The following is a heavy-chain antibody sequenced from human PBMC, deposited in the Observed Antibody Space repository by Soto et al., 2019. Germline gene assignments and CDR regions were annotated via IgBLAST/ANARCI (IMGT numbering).Heavy chain of an antibody. V-gene: IGHV4-59*06. CDR1: GGSISSYY. CDR3: ARGMQGYYYYGMDV. Sequence: SETLSLTCTVSGGSISSYYWSWIRQHPGKGLEWIGYIYYSGSTYYNPSLKSRVTISVDTSKNQFSLKLSSVTAADTAVYYCARGMQGYYYYGMDVWGQGTTVTVSS. CDR2: IYYSGST. J-gene: IGHJ6*02.